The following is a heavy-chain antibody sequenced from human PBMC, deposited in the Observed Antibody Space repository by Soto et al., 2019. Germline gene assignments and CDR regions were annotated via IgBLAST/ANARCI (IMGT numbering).Heavy chain of an antibody. J-gene: IGHJ4*02. CDR3: RKEGTPRVSGWDDN. CDR1: GFTFSEYG. CDR2: ISHVGGTQ. D-gene: IGHD1-26*01. Sequence: QVHLAESGGGVVQPGGSLRLSCAASGFTFSEYGIDWIRQAPGKGLAWVAVISHVGGTQYYADSVRARFTVSRDNSRTKVSQQMDSLRPGDTALYFWRKEGTPRVSGWDDNWGQGTLVTVSS. V-gene: IGHV3-30*18.